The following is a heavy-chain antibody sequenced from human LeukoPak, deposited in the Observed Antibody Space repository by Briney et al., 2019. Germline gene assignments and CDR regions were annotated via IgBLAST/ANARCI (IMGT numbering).Heavy chain of an antibody. CDR1: GFTFSSYG. CDR3: ARVYYDHVMGPTTHFDY. Sequence: QPGRSLRLSCAASGFTFSSYGMHWVRQAPGKGLEWVAVIWYDGSNKYYADSVKGRFTISRDSAKNSLYLQMNSLRAEDTALYYCARVYYDHVMGPTTHFDYWGQGTLVTVSS. D-gene: IGHD3-16*01. V-gene: IGHV3-33*01. CDR2: IWYDGSNK. J-gene: IGHJ4*02.